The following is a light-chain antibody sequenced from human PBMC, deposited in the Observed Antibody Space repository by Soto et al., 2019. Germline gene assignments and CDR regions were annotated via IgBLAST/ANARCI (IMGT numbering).Light chain of an antibody. J-gene: IGLJ1*01. CDR1: SSDVGSFDL. CDR3: CSYAGGSTYV. Sequence: QSALTQPASVSGSPGQSITISCTGTSSDVGSFDLVSWYEQHPGKAPKLVIYEVSKRPSGVSNRFSGSKSGNTASLTISGLRAEDEADYYCCSYAGGSTYVFGTGTKLTVL. CDR2: EVS. V-gene: IGLV2-23*02.